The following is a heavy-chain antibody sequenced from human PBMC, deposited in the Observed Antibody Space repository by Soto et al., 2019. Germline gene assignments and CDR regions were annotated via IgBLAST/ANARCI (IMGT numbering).Heavy chain of an antibody. Sequence: QVQLQESGPGLVKPSGTLSLTCAVSGGSISSSNWRSWVRQPPGKGLEWIGEIYPSGSTNYNPSLQSRVTISVDKSKNQFSLKLSSVTAADTAVYYCARVSGSYYYGMDVWGQGTTVTSSS. CDR2: IYPSGST. CDR3: ARVSGSYYYGMDV. J-gene: IGHJ6*02. CDR1: GGSISSSNW. D-gene: IGHD1-26*01. V-gene: IGHV4-4*02.